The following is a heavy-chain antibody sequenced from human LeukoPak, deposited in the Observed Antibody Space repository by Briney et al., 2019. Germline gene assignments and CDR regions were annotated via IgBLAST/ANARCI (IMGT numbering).Heavy chain of an antibody. J-gene: IGHJ6*03. CDR1: GYTFTGYY. CDR2: INPNHGDT. CDR3: AREAYDSGSFRTDYYYMDV. V-gene: IGHV1-2*02. Sequence: ASVKVSCKASGYTFTGYYMHWVRQAPGQGLEWMGWINPNHGDTNYAQKFQDRVSMTRDTSISTAYMELSRLRSDDTAVYYCAREAYDSGSFRTDYYYMDVWGKGTTVTISS. D-gene: IGHD3-10*01.